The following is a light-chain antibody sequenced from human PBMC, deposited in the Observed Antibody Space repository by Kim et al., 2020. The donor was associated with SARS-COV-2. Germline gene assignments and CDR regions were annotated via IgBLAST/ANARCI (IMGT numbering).Light chain of an antibody. CDR1: QSVSSNY. Sequence: APGERATVSGRASQSVSSNYLAWYQQKPGQAPRLLIYGASSRATGIPDRFSGSGSETDFTLTISRLDPEDFAVYYCHQYGSSPLTFGGGTKVEIK. V-gene: IGKV3-20*01. CDR3: HQYGSSPLT. J-gene: IGKJ4*01. CDR2: GAS.